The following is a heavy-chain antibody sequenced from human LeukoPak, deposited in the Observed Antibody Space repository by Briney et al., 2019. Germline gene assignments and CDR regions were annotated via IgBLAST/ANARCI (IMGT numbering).Heavy chain of an antibody. Sequence: GGSLRLSCAASGFTFNSYIMNWVRQAPGKGLEWVSSISGFGGSTYYADSVKGRFTISRDNSKNTLYLQMNSLRVEDTAVYYCARGRPHGNDYWGQGTLVTVSS. D-gene: IGHD4-23*01. CDR1: GFTFNSYI. J-gene: IGHJ4*02. CDR3: ARGRPHGNDY. V-gene: IGHV3-23*01. CDR2: ISGFGGST.